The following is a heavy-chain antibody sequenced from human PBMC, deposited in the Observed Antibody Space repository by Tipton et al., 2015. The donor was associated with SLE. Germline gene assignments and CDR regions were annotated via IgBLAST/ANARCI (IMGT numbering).Heavy chain of an antibody. Sequence: SLRLSCEDSGFTFSGYTMNWVRQAPGKGLEWASVIYSGGNTYYADSVKGRFTISRDNSKNTLYLQMNSLRAEDTAVYYCAGWVGYCSGGSCFYWGQGTLVTVSS. CDR3: AGWVGYCSGGSCFY. CDR2: IYSGGNT. CDR1: GFTFSGYT. J-gene: IGHJ4*02. V-gene: IGHV3-66*02. D-gene: IGHD2-15*01.